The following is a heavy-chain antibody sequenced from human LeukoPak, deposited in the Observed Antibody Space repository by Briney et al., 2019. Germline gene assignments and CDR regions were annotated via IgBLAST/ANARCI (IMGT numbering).Heavy chain of an antibody. CDR3: AKVAGIAAAGNEYYYYMDV. D-gene: IGHD6-13*01. CDR2: ISYDGSNK. V-gene: IGHV3-30*18. CDR1: GFTFSSFP. J-gene: IGHJ6*03. Sequence: GGSLRLSCAASGFTFSSFPMTWVRQAPGKGLEWVAVISYDGSNKYYADSVKGRFTISRDNAKNSLYLQMNSLRAEDTAVYYCAKVAGIAAAGNEYYYYMDVWGKGTTVTISS.